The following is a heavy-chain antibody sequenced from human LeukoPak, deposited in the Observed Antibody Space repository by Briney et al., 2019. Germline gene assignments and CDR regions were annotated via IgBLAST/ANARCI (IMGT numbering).Heavy chain of an antibody. V-gene: IGHV3-53*01. CDR1: GFAVSSNY. CDR3: ARESYNSGIDY. J-gene: IGHJ4*02. D-gene: IGHD6-19*01. CDR2: IYSGGST. Sequence: GGSLRLSCAASGFAVSSNYMSWVRQAPGKGLEWVSVIYSGGSTYYADSVEGRFTISRDNSKNTLYLQMNSLRAEDTAVYYCARESYNSGIDYWGQGTLVTVSS.